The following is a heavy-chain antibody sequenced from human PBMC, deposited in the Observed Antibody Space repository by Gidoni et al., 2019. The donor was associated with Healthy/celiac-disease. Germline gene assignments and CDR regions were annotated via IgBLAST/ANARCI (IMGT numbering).Heavy chain of an antibody. Sequence: EVQLVASGGGVVRPGGSLRLSCAASGFNIHVSDLSWVRQGPGKGLEWVSGINWNGGSTGYADSVKGRFTISRDNAKNSLYLQMNSLRAEDTALYYCARDLYDSSGYFDFYAFDIWGQGTMVTVSS. CDR1: GFNIHVSD. V-gene: IGHV3-20*04. CDR3: ARDLYDSSGYFDFYAFDI. J-gene: IGHJ3*02. CDR2: INWNGGST. D-gene: IGHD3-22*01.